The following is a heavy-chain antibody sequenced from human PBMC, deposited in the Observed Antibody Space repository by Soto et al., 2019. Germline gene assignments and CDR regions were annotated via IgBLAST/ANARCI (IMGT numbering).Heavy chain of an antibody. CDR2: IIPILGIA. CDR1: GGTFSSYT. J-gene: IGHJ6*03. V-gene: IGHV1-69*04. D-gene: IGHD2-2*01. Sequence: ASVKVSCKASGGTFSSYTISWVRQAPGQGLEWMGRIIPILGIANYAQKFQGRVTITADKSTSTAYMELSSLRSEDTAVYYCARDFVGGHFCSSTSCYGSYYRDVWGKGPTVTVSS. CDR3: ARDFVGGHFCSSTSCYGSYYRDV.